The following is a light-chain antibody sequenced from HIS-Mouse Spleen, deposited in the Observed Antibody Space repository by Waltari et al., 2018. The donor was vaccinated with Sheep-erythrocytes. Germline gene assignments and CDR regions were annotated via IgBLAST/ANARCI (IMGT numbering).Light chain of an antibody. V-gene: IGKV2-28*01. CDR3: MQALQTPIFT. Sequence: DIVMTQSPLSLPVTPGEPASIPCRSSQSLLHRNGYNYLDWYLQKPGQSPQLLIYLGSNRASGVPDRFSGSGSGTDFTLKISRVEAEDVGVYYCMQALQTPIFTFGPGTKVDIK. CDR2: LGS. CDR1: QSLLHRNGYNY. J-gene: IGKJ3*01.